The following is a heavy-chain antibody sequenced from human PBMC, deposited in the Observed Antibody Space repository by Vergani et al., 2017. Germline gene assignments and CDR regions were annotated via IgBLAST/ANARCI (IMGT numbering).Heavy chain of an antibody. Sequence: QVKLEESGGGVVQPGRSLRLSCAASGFSFGNYAMHWVRQAPGKGLEWVGVISYDGTGKKYADSVNGRFTISRDNSKKMMSLQMNSLRVEDKAVYYCARGGKGIIMVVPSTHLGGQGTKVSVS. CDR3: ARGGKGIIMVVPSTHL. CDR2: ISYDGTGK. CDR1: GFSFGNYA. V-gene: IGHV3-30-3*01. D-gene: IGHD2-15*01. J-gene: IGHJ4*02.